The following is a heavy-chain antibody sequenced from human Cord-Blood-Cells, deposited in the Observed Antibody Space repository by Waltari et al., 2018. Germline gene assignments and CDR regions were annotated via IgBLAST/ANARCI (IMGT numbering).Heavy chain of an antibody. J-gene: IGHJ6*02. Sequence: QVQLVQSGAEVKKPGASVKVSCKASGYTFTSYDINWVRQATGQGLEGRGWMNPNSGNTGYAQKFQGRVTITRNTSRSTAYMELSSLRSEDTAVYYCARGAGSSWYYYYGMDVWGQGTTVTVSS. CDR2: MNPNSGNT. D-gene: IGHD6-13*01. V-gene: IGHV1-8*03. CDR1: GYTFTSYD. CDR3: ARGAGSSWYYYYGMDV.